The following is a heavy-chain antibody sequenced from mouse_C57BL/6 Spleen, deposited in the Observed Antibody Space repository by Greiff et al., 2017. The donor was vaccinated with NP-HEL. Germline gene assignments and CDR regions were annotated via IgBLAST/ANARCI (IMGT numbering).Heavy chain of an antibody. J-gene: IGHJ3*01. V-gene: IGHV5-9-1*02. Sequence: EVKLVESGEGLVKPGGSLKLSCAASGFTFSSYAMSWVRQTPEKRLEWVAYISSGGDYIYYADTVKGRFTISRDNARNNLYLQMSSLKSEDTVMYYCTREGKYYGSSPPRFAYWGQGTLVTVSA. CDR1: GFTFSSYA. CDR3: TREGKYYGSSPPRFAY. CDR2: ISSGGDYI. D-gene: IGHD1-1*01.